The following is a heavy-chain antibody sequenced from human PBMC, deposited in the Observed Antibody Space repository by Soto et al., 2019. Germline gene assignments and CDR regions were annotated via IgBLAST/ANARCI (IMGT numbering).Heavy chain of an antibody. J-gene: IGHJ4*02. D-gene: IGHD3-22*01. CDR3: ARHYYYDSSGYHLHTGNFDY. CDR1: GGSISSSSYY. CDR2: IYYSGST. V-gene: IGHV4-39*01. Sequence: ETLSLTCTVSGGSISSSSYYWGWIRQPPGKGLEWIGSIYYSGSTYYNPSLKSRVTISVDTSKNQFSLKLSSVTAADTAVYYCARHYYYDSSGYHLHTGNFDYWGQGTLVTVSS.